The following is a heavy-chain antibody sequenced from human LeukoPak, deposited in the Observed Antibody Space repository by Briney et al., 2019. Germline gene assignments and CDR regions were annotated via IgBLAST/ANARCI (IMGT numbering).Heavy chain of an antibody. CDR3: AGFYDSGAYYGAFDI. CDR1: GGSISSYY. D-gene: IGHD3-22*01. V-gene: IGHV4-59*01. Sequence: SETLSLTCTVSGGSISSYYWNWIRQPPGKGLEWIGSIYYSGSTNYNPSLKSRVTMSVDTSKNQFSLKLSSVTAADTAVYYCAGFYDSGAYYGAFDIWGQGTMVTVSS. J-gene: IGHJ3*02. CDR2: IYYSGST.